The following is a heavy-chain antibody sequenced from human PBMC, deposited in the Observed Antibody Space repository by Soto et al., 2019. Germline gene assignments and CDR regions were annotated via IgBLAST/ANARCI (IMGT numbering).Heavy chain of an antibody. CDR1: GGTFSSYT. CDR3: ASLAVADVAFDS. CDR2: IIPILGIA. Sequence: QVQLVQSGAEVKKPGSSVKVSCKASGGTFSSYTISWVRQAPGQGLEWMGRIIPILGIANYAQKFQGRVTITADKSTSTDYMELSSLSSEDTAVYYCASLAVADVAFDSWGQGTMVTVSS. J-gene: IGHJ3*02. V-gene: IGHV1-69*02. D-gene: IGHD6-19*01.